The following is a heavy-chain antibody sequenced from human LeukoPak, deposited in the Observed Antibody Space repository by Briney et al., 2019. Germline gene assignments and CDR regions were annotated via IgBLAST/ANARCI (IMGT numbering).Heavy chain of an antibody. J-gene: IGHJ5*02. CDR1: GGSFSGYY. D-gene: IGHD5-18*01. CDR2: INHSGST. CDR3: VRVASPRGYSYNWFDP. Sequence: SETLSLTCAVYGGSFSGYYWSWIRQPPGKGLEWIGEINHSGSTNYNPSLKSRVTISVDTSKNQFSLKLSSVTAAGTAVCYSVRVASPRGYSYNWFDPWGQGTLVTVSS. V-gene: IGHV4-34*01.